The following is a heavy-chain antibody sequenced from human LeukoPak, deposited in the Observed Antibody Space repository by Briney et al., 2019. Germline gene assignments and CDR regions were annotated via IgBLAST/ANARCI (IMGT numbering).Heavy chain of an antibody. CDR2: INPSGGST. V-gene: IGHV1-46*01. CDR3: ARAPIGYYGSGSYYPRYYYYMDV. CDR1: GYTFTSYY. D-gene: IGHD3-10*01. Sequence: GASVKVSCKASGYTFTSYYMHWVRQAPGQGLEWMGIINPSGGSTSYAQKFQGRVTMTRNTSISTAYMELSSLRSEDTAVYYCARAPIGYYGSGSYYPRYYYYMDVWGKGTTVTISS. J-gene: IGHJ6*03.